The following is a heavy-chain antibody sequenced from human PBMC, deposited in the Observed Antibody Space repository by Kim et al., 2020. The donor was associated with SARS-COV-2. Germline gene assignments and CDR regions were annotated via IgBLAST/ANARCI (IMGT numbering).Heavy chain of an antibody. CDR3: ARARYSGSYYRSPYNWFDP. CDR2: IYYSGST. V-gene: IGHV4-39*07. Sequence: SETLSLTCTVSGGSISSSSYYWGWIRQPPGKGLEWIGSIYYSGSTYYNPSLKSRVTISVDTSKNQFSLKLSSVTAADTAVYYCARARYSGSYYRSPYNWFDPWGQGTLVTVSS. D-gene: IGHD1-26*01. CDR1: GGSISSSSYY. J-gene: IGHJ5*02.